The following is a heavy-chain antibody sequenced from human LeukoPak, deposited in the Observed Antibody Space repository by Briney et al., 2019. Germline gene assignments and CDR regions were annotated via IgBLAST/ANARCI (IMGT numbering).Heavy chain of an antibody. J-gene: IGHJ4*02. D-gene: IGHD2-21*02. Sequence: GGSLRLSCAASGFTFSSYSMNWVRQAPGKGLEWVSYISSSSSTIYYADSVKGRFTISRDNSKNTLYLQMNSLRTEDTALYYCAKLSAAYCGGDCSIDYWGQGTLVTVSS. CDR1: GFTFSSYS. V-gene: IGHV3-48*01. CDR2: ISSSSSTI. CDR3: AKLSAAYCGGDCSIDY.